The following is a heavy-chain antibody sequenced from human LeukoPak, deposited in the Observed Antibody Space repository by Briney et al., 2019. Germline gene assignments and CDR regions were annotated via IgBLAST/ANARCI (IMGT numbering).Heavy chain of an antibody. Sequence: PGGSLRLSCAASGFAVSNTYMNWVRQAPGKRLEWVGYISYSGSTNYNPSLKSRVTISVDTSKNQFSLKLSSVTAADTAIYYCARDGRAGSLFAYWGQGTLVTVSS. CDR3: ARDGRAGSLFAY. D-gene: IGHD6-19*01. CDR2: ISYSGST. CDR1: GFAVSNTY. J-gene: IGHJ4*02. V-gene: IGHV4-59*02.